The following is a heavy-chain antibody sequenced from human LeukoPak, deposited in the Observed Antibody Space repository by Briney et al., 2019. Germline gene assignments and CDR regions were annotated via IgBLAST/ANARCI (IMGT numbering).Heavy chain of an antibody. V-gene: IGHV3-23*01. CDR2: TVGSRPDT. Sequence: EGSLRLSCAASGFTFSSYAMSWVRQAPGKGLEWVSATVGSRPDTYHADSVKGRFTISRDSSKNTLYLQMNRLRAEDAAVYYCAKAPVTTCSGAYCYPFDYWGQGTLVTVSS. J-gene: IGHJ4*02. CDR3: AKAPVTTCSGAYCYPFDY. D-gene: IGHD2-21*01. CDR1: GFTFSSYA.